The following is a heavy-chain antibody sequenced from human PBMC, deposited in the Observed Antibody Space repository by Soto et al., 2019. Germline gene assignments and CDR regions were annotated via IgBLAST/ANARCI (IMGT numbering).Heavy chain of an antibody. J-gene: IGHJ5*01. Sequence: LRLSCTASGFSFSDYYMRWLRQAPGRELEWVSYISDHGTYTDYSDSVKGRFTVSRDNAKNSLFLQMNSLRVEDTAVYYCAREVRGSSYPNWFDTWGQRTLVTVSS. V-gene: IGHV3-11*06. CDR1: GFSFSDYY. D-gene: IGHD3-16*01. CDR2: ISDHGTYT. CDR3: AREVRGSSYPNWFDT.